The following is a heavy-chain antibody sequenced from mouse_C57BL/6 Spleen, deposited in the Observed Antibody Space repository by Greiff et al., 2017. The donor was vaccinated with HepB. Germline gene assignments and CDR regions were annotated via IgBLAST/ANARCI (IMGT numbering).Heavy chain of an antibody. CDR1: GFNIKDDY. J-gene: IGHJ3*01. D-gene: IGHD2-4*01. V-gene: IGHV14-4*01. Sequence: EVQRVESGAELVRPGASVKLSCTASGFNIKDDYMHWVKQRPEQGLEWIGWIDPENGDTEYASKFQGKATITADTSSNTAYLQLSSLTSEDTAVYYCTTSLYDYDEGRGFAYWGQGTLVTVSA. CDR2: IDPENGDT. CDR3: TTSLYDYDEGRGFAY.